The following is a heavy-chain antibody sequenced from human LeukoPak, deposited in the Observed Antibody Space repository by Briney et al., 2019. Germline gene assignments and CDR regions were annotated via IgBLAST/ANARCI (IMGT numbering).Heavy chain of an antibody. CDR2: INPSGGST. Sequence: GASVKVSCKASGGTFSSYAISWVRQAPGQGLEWMGIINPSGGSTSYAQKFQGRVTMTRDTSTSTVYMELSSLRSEDTAVYYCARDLGGEMATTLTLDYWGQGTLVTVSS. CDR1: GGTFSSYA. V-gene: IGHV1-46*01. D-gene: IGHD5-24*01. CDR3: ARDLGGEMATTLTLDY. J-gene: IGHJ4*02.